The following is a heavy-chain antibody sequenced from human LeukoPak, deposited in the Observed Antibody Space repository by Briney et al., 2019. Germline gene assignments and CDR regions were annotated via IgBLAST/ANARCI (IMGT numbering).Heavy chain of an antibody. V-gene: IGHV4-30-4*08. CDR2: IYYSGST. D-gene: IGHD4-11*01. Sequence: PSETLSLTXTVSGGSISSGDYYWSWIRQPPGKGLEWIGYIYYSGSTYYNPSLKSRVTISVDTSKNQFSLKLSSVTAADTAVYYCARGDFGVTTGDYWGQGTLVTVSS. CDR3: ARGDFGVTTGDY. J-gene: IGHJ4*02. CDR1: GGSISSGDYY.